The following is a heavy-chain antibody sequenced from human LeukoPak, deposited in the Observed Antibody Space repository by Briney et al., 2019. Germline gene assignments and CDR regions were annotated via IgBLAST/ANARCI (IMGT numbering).Heavy chain of an antibody. J-gene: IGHJ3*02. D-gene: IGHD1-26*01. V-gene: IGHV3-48*02. CDR3: ARMRGPTTGALGI. CDR2: ISSSSSTK. CDR1: GFTFITYT. Sequence: PGGSLRLSCVASGFTFITYTMNWVRQAPGKGLEWVSSISSSSSTKYYADSVKGRFTISRDNAKNSLYLQVSSLRDEDTAIYYCARMRGPTTGALGIWGPGTMVAVSS.